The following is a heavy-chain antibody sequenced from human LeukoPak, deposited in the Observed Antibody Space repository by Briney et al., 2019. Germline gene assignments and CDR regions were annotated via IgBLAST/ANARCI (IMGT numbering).Heavy chain of an antibody. CDR2: IYHSGST. CDR3: ARGVMVRGVIIVYYMDV. V-gene: IGHV4-38-2*02. CDR1: GYSISSGYY. Sequence: PSETLSLTCTVSGYSISSGYYWGWIRQPPGKGLEWIGSIYHSGSTYYNPSLKSRVTISVDTSKNQFSLKLSSVTAADTAVYYCARGVMVRGVIIVYYMDVWGKGTTVTVSS. D-gene: IGHD3-10*01. J-gene: IGHJ6*03.